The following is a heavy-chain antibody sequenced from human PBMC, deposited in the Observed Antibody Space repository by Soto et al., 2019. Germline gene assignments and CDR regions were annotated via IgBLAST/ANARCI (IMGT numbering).Heavy chain of an antibody. V-gene: IGHV1-46*01. Sequence: ASVKVSCKASGYTFTSYYMHWVRQAPGQGLEWMGIINPSGGSTSYAQKFQGRVTMTRDTSTSTVYMELSSLRSEDTAVYYCARDNYYDSSGYPTHDAFDIWGQGTMVTVSS. CDR3: ARDNYYDSSGYPTHDAFDI. CDR1: GYTFTSYY. D-gene: IGHD3-22*01. J-gene: IGHJ3*02. CDR2: INPSGGST.